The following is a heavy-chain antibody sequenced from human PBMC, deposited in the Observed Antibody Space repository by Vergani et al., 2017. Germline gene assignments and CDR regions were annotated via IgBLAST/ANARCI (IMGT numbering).Heavy chain of an antibody. CDR3: ARYPFLTPLDY. V-gene: IGHV4-31*03. CDR1: GGSISYRGYY. CDR2: IYYSGCT. Sequence: QVQLQESGPGLVKPSQTLSLTCTVSGGSISYRGYYWSWIRPNPGKGLEWIGYIYYSGCTFYNPSLKSRVTISVDTSKNQFSLKLSSVTAADTAVYYCARYPFLTPLDYWGQGTLVTVSS. D-gene: IGHD3-9*01. J-gene: IGHJ4*02.